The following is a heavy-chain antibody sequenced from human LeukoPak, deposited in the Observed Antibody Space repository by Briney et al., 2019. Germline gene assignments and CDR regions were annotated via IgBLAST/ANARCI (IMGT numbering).Heavy chain of an antibody. CDR2: ISWNSGSI. D-gene: IGHD5-18*01. J-gene: IGHJ4*02. Sequence: GGPLRLSCAASGFTFDDYAMHWVRQAPGKGLEWVSGISWNSGSIGYADSAKGRFTISRDNAKSSLYLQMNSLRAEDTALYYCAKDMSGYSYGPFDYWGQGTLVTVSS. V-gene: IGHV3-9*01. CDR1: GFTFDDYA. CDR3: AKDMSGYSYGPFDY.